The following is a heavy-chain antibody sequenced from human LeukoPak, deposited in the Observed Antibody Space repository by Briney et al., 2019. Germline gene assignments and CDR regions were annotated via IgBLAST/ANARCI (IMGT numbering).Heavy chain of an antibody. J-gene: IGHJ4*02. CDR3: AKDGLQTYYYDSSGQRFDY. Sequence: YAMSWVRQAPGKGLEWVSAISGSGGSTYYADSVKGRFTISRDNSKNTLYLQMNSLRAEDTAVYYRAKDGLQTYYYDSSGQRFDYWGQGTLVTVSS. CDR2: ISGSGGST. V-gene: IGHV3-23*01. CDR1: YA. D-gene: IGHD3-22*01.